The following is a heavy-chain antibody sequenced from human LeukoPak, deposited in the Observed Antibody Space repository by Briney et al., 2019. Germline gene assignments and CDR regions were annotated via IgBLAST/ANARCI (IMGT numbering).Heavy chain of an antibody. J-gene: IGHJ4*02. CDR1: GFTFSSYS. CDR3: ARYSSGWYYFDY. Sequence: GGSLRLSCAASGFTFSSYSMNWVRQAPGKGLEWISSISSSSSYIYYADSVKGRFTISRDNAKNSLYLQMNSLRAEDTAVYYCARYSSGWYYFDYWGQGTLVTVSS. V-gene: IGHV3-21*01. CDR2: ISSSSSYI. D-gene: IGHD6-19*01.